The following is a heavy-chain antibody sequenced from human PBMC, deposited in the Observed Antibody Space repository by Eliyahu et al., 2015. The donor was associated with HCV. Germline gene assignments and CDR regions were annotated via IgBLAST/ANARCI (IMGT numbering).Heavy chain of an antibody. CDR3: TRAPHYDSSGYYYLYYFDY. CDR2: IRSKAYGGTT. V-gene: IGHV3-49*02. D-gene: IGHD3-22*01. Sequence: RQAPGKGLEWVGFIRSKAYGGTTEYAASVKGRFTISRDDSKSIAYLQMNSLKTEDTAVYYCTRAPHYDSSGYYYLYYFDYWGQGTLVXVSS. J-gene: IGHJ4*02.